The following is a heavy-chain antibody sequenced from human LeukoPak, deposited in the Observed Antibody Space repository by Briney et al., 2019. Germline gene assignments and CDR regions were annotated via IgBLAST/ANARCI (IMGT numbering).Heavy chain of an antibody. J-gene: IGHJ4*02. D-gene: IGHD2-15*01. Sequence: GASLKLSCTASGYTFTSYGISWVRQAPGQGLEWMGCISAYNGNTNYAQKLQGRVTMTTDTSTSTAHMELRSLRSDDTGVYYCARDGPGGEGVVVVAATKTVTLDYWGQGTLVTVSS. CDR2: ISAYNGNT. CDR3: ARDGPGGEGVVVVAATKTVTLDY. CDR1: GYTFTSYG. V-gene: IGHV1-18*01.